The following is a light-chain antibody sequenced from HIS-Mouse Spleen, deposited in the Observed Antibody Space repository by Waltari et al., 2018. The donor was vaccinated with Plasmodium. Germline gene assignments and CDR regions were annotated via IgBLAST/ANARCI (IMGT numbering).Light chain of an antibody. V-gene: IGKV1-33*01. CDR1: QYISNY. Sequence: IQMTPSPSSLSASVGDRVTITCQASQYISNYFNWYQQKPGKAPKLLIYDACNLETGVPSRVSGSGSGTDFTFNSSSLQPEDIATDYCQQYDKLPPACTFGPGTKVDIK. CDR3: QQYDKLPPACT. J-gene: IGKJ3*01. CDR2: DAC.